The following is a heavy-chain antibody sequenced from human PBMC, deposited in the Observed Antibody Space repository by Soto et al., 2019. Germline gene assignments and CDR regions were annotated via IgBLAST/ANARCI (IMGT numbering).Heavy chain of an antibody. CDR3: AKVAGYSKRGYYYYGMDV. V-gene: IGHV3-30*18. Sequence: WGSLRLSCAASGFTFSSYGMHFVRHSPCKWLEWVAVISYDGSNKYYADSVKGRFTISRDNSKNTLYLQMNSLRAEDTAVYYCAKVAGYSKRGYYYYGMDVWGQGTTVTVSS. CDR1: GFTFSSYG. D-gene: IGHD4-4*01. J-gene: IGHJ6*02. CDR2: ISYDGSNK.